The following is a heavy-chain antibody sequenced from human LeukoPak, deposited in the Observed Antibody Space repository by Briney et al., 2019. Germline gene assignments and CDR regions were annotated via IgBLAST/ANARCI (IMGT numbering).Heavy chain of an antibody. CDR1: GFTFSSYG. J-gene: IGHJ4*02. V-gene: IGHV3-30*02. CDR2: IRYDGSNK. CDR3: AKDSYGDYAHFDY. D-gene: IGHD4-17*01. Sequence: GGSLRLSCAASGFTFSSYGMHWVRQAPGKGLEWVAFIRYDGSNKYYADSVKGRFTISRGNSKNTLYLQLNSLRAEDTAVYYCAKDSYGDYAHFDYWGQGTLVTVSS.